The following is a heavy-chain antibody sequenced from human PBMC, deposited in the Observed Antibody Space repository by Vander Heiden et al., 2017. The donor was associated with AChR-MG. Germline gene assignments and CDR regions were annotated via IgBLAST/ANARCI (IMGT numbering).Heavy chain of an antibody. J-gene: IGHJ3*02. CDR2: INWNGGST. CDR1: GFPFDEYG. CDR3: ALTCGGARGAFDI. D-gene: IGHD3-16*01. V-gene: IGHV3-20*01. Sequence: VQLVESVGGVVRPGGSLRLSCAASGFPFDEYGMSWVRQAPGKGREWVSGINWNGGSTGYADAVKGRFTISRDNAKNSLYLQMNSLRAEDTALYHCALTCGGARGAFDIWGQGTMVTVSS.